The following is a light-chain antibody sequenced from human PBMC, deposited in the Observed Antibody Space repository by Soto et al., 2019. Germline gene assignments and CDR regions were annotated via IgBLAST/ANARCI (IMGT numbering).Light chain of an antibody. CDR3: AAWDDSLSGWV. J-gene: IGLJ3*02. CDR2: SNN. V-gene: IGLV1-47*02. CDR1: SSNIGSNY. Sequence: QSVLTQPPSASGTPGQRVTISCSGSSSNIGSNYVYWYQQLPGTAPKLLIYSNNQRPSGVPDRFSGSKSGTPASLAISGLRSEDEADYYCAAWDDSLSGWVFGGGTKLTVL.